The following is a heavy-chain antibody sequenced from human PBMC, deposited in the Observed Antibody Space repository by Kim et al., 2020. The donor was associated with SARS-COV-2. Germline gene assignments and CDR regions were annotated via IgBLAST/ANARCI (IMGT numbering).Heavy chain of an antibody. D-gene: IGHD2-15*01. V-gene: IGHV3-30*18. CDR2: ISYDGSNK. J-gene: IGHJ4*02. Sequence: GGSLRLSCAASGFTFSSYGMHWVRQAPGKGLEWVAVISYDGSNKYYADSVKGRFTISRDNSKNTLYLQMNSLRAEDTAVYYCAKLVDSSPFWGQGTLVTVSS. CDR1: GFTFSSYG. CDR3: AKLVDSSPF.